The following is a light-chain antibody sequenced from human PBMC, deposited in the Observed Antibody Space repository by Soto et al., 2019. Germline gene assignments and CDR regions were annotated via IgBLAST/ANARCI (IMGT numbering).Light chain of an antibody. CDR3: QQYYSTPLT. Sequence: AIRMTQSPFSLSASVGDRVTITCWASQGISSYLAWYQQKPAKAPKIFIYYASSLKSGVPSRFSGSGSGTDYTLTISSLQPEDFATYYCQQYYSTPLTFGGGTKVEIK. V-gene: IGKV1D-43*01. CDR2: YAS. J-gene: IGKJ4*01. CDR1: QGISSY.